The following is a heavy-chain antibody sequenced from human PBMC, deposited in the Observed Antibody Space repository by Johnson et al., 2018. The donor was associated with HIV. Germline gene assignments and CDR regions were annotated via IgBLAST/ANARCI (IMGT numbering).Heavy chain of an antibody. CDR2: ISYDGNRK. J-gene: IGHJ3*02. V-gene: IGHV3-30*14. Sequence: QVRLVDSGGGVVQPGRSLRLSCAASGFTFSSYAMHWVRQAPGQGLEWVAVISYDGNRKYYADSVKGRFTISRDNSKNTLYLQMGSLRAEDMAVYYCARDRYSYGQPMHAFDIWGQGTMVTVSS. CDR3: ARDRYSYGQPMHAFDI. D-gene: IGHD5-18*01. CDR1: GFTFSSYA.